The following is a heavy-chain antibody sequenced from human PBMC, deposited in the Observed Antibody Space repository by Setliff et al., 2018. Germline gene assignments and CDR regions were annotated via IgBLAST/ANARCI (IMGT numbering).Heavy chain of an antibody. V-gene: IGHV4-39*07. J-gene: IGHJ4*02. CDR2: IYYSGST. CDR3: ARSKSSSGWFQGYFDY. D-gene: IGHD6-19*01. CDR1: GGSISSSSYY. Sequence: SETLSLTCTVSGGSISSSSYYWGWIRQPPGKGLEWIGSIYYSGSTYYNPSLKSRVTISVDTSKNQFSLKLSSVTAADTAVYYCARSKSSSGWFQGYFDYWGQGTLVTVSS.